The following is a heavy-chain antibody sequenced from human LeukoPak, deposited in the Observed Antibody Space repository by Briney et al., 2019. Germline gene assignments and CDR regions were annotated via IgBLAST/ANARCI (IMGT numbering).Heavy chain of an antibody. CDR3: ARRVGPNYYYYMDV. CDR1: GGSISSSSYY. Sequence: SETLSLTCIVSGGSISSSSYYWGWIRQPPGKGLEWIGSIYYSGSTYYNPSLKSRVTISVDTSKNQFSLKLSSVAAADTAVYYCARRVGPNYYYYMDVWGKGTTVTVSS. D-gene: IGHD1-26*01. J-gene: IGHJ6*03. V-gene: IGHV4-39*01. CDR2: IYYSGST.